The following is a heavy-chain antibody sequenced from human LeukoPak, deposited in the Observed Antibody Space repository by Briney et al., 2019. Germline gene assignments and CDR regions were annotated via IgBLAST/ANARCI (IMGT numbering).Heavy chain of an antibody. J-gene: IGHJ4*02. V-gene: IGHV3-30-3*01. CDR1: GFTFSSYA. CDR2: ISYDGSNK. CDR3: AKDFVVAVDY. D-gene: IGHD3-22*01. Sequence: PGGSLRLSCAASGFTFSSYAMHWVRQAPGKGLEWVAVISYDGSNKYYADSVKGRFTISRDNSKNTLYLQMNSLRAEDTAVYYCAKDFVVAVDYWGQGTLVTVSS.